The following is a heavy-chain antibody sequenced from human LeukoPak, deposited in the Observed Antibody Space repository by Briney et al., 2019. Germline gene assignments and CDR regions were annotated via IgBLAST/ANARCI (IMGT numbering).Heavy chain of an antibody. CDR3: ALNPDYYGSGSFDY. J-gene: IGHJ4*02. CDR1: GFTFSSYW. D-gene: IGHD3-10*01. Sequence: GGSLRLSCAASGFTFSSYWMSWVRQAPGKGLEWVADIKEDGSEKYYVDSVKGRFTISRDNAKNSLYLQMNSLRVEDTAVYYCALNPDYYGSGSFDYWGQGTLVTVSS. CDR2: IKEDGSEK. V-gene: IGHV3-7*01.